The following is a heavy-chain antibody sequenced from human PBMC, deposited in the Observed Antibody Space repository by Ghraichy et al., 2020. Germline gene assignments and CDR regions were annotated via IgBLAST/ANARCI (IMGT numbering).Heavy chain of an antibody. V-gene: IGHV4-34*01. CDR2: INHSGST. D-gene: IGHD3-3*01. CDR1: GGSFSGYY. CDR3: ARGSITIFGVVTRRGGYDY. Sequence: SETLSLTCAVYGGSFSGYYWSWIRQPPGKGLEWIGEINHSGSTNYNPSLKSRVTISVDTSKNQFSLKLSSVTAADTAVYYCARGSITIFGVVTRRGGYDYWGQGTLVTVSS. J-gene: IGHJ4*02.